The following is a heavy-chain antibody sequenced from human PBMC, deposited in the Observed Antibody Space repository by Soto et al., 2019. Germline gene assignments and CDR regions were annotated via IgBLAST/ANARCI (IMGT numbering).Heavy chain of an antibody. CDR1: GGSISSGGYY. CDR2: IYYSGST. J-gene: IGHJ4*02. V-gene: IGHV4-31*03. Sequence: QVQLQESGPGLVKPSQTLSLTCSVSGGSISSGGYYWSWIRQHPGKGLEWIGYIYYSGSTYYNPSLKSRVTISIDTSKNQFSRMLSSVTAADTAVYYSARTRVATFFWMDHNSPENPYYFDYWGQGTLVTVSS. CDR3: ARTRVATFFWMDHNSPENPYYFDY. D-gene: IGHD5-12*01.